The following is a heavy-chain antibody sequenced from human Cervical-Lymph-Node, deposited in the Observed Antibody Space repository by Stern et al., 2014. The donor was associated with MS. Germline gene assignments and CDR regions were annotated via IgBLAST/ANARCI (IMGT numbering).Heavy chain of an antibody. Sequence: VQLVESGGGLVKPGGTLRLSCAASGFSFRNYYMSWIRQAPGKGLEWVSYISSSGDHIDYADSVKGRFTISRDNAKNSLYLQMNSLRADDTAIYYCVRAGGSTDDYWGQGTLVTVSS. CDR2: ISSSGDHI. D-gene: IGHD3-10*01. V-gene: IGHV3-11*01. CDR1: GFSFRNYY. J-gene: IGHJ4*02. CDR3: VRAGGSTDDY.